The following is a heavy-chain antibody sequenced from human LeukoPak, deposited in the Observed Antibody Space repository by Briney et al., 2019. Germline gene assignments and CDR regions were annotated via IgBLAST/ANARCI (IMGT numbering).Heavy chain of an antibody. D-gene: IGHD3-9*01. CDR3: ARHLRYFDWLHFDY. J-gene: IGHJ4*02. Sequence: SETLSLTCTVSGGSISSSSYYWGWIRQPPGKGLEWIGSIYYSGSTYYNPSLKSRVTISVDTSKNQFSLKLSSVTAADTAVYYRARHLRYFDWLHFDYWGQGTLVTVSS. CDR1: GGSISSSSYY. CDR2: IYYSGST. V-gene: IGHV4-39*01.